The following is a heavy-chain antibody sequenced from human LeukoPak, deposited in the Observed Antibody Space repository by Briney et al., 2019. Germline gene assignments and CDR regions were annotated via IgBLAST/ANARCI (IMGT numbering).Heavy chain of an antibody. CDR3: ARGTGSLDY. D-gene: IGHD1-26*01. CDR2: TYSRSKWFN. Sequence: SQTLSLTCAISGDSVSSKSASWNWIRQSPSRGLEWLGRTYSRSKWFNDYAVSVKSRISINPDTSKNQFSLHLTSVTPDDTAVYLCARGTGSLDYWGQGTLVTVSS. J-gene: IGHJ4*02. CDR1: GDSVSSKSAS. V-gene: IGHV6-1*01.